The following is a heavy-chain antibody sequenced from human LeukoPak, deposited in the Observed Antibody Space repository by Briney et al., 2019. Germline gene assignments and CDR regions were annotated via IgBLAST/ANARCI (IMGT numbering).Heavy chain of an antibody. CDR3: ARLRSGMDV. J-gene: IGHJ6*02. CDR1: GGSINSYY. CDR2: VYNSGST. Sequence: SETLSLTCTVSGGSINSYYWTWIRQPPGKGLEWIANVYNSGSTNYNPSLKSRVTISVDMFKNQFSLKLTSVTAAGTAVYYCARLRSGMDVWGQGTTVTVSS. V-gene: IGHV4-59*01.